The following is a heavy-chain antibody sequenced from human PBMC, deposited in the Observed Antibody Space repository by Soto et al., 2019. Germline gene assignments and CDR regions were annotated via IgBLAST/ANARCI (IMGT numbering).Heavy chain of an antibody. J-gene: IGHJ4*02. CDR3: ARTYGDYESDDY. D-gene: IGHD4-17*01. CDR1: GGSISSGDYY. CDR2: IYYSGST. Sequence: SETLSLTCTVSGGSISSGDYYWSWIRQPPGKGLEWIGYIYYSGSTYYNPSLKSRVTISVDTSKNQFSLKLSSVTAADTAVYYCARTYGDYESDDYWGQGTLVTVSS. V-gene: IGHV4-30-4*01.